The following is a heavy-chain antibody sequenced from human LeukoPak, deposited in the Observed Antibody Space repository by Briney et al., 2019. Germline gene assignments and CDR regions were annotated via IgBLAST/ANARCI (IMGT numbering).Heavy chain of an antibody. V-gene: IGHV3-9*01. CDR3: AKDVAAVGTIPDY. D-gene: IGHD6-13*01. CDR1: GFTFDDYA. J-gene: IGHJ4*02. CDR2: ISWNSISI. Sequence: PGRSLRLSCAASGFTFDDYAMHWVRQAPGKGLEWASGISWNSISIGYAVSVKGRFTISRDNAKNSLYLQMNSLRAEDTAVYYCAKDVAAVGTIPDYWGQGALVTVSS.